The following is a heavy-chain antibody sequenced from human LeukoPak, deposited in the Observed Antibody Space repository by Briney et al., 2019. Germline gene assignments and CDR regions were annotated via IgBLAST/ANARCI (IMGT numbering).Heavy chain of an antibody. Sequence: SETLSLTCTVSGGSISSYYWSWIRQPAGKGLEWIGRIYTSGSTNYNPSLKSRVTMSVDTSKNQFSLKLSSVTAADTAVYYCARTPTYDSSGYYRGDAFDIWGQGTMVTVSS. CDR3: ARTPTYDSSGYYRGDAFDI. CDR2: IYTSGST. J-gene: IGHJ3*02. V-gene: IGHV4-4*07. D-gene: IGHD3-22*01. CDR1: GGSISSYY.